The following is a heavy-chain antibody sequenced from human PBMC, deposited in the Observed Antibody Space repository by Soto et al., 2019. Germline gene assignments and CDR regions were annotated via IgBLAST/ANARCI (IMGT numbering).Heavy chain of an antibody. V-gene: IGHV4-59*01. D-gene: IGHD5-12*01. CDR3: ARETGASGLPFDF. CDR1: GGSLTGYY. J-gene: IGHJ4*02. Sequence: QVQLQESGPRLVTPSETLSLTCTVSGGSLTGYYWIWIRQPPGKGLEWIGLIHYTGNTNTNPSLKSRVTISSATSKDQCSLRLRSATAADTAVYYCARETGASGLPFDFGGRGALVTVSS. CDR2: IHYTGNT.